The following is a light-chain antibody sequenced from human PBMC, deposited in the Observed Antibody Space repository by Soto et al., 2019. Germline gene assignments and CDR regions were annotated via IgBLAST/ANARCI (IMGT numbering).Light chain of an antibody. J-gene: IGLJ3*02. V-gene: IGLV8-61*01. Sequence: QTVVTQEPSFSVSPGGTVTLTCGLSSGSVSISYYPSWYQQTPGQSPRTLIYNTNTRSSGVPDRFSGSILGNRAALTITGAQAEDESDYYCVLYMGSGVWVFGGGTKLTVL. CDR3: VLYMGSGVWV. CDR1: SGSVSISYY. CDR2: NTN.